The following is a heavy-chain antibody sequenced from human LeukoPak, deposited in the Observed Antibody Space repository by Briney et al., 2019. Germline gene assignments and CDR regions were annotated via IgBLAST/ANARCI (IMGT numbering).Heavy chain of an antibody. Sequence: ASVKVSCKVSGYSLTELSMHWVRQAPGKGLEWVGGFDPEDDETIYAQKFQGRVTMTEDTSTDTAYMELSGLRSEDAAVYYCVTDRPKIFGVPYAVWGKGTTVTVSS. CDR2: FDPEDDET. J-gene: IGHJ6*04. V-gene: IGHV1-24*01. CDR1: GYSLTELS. D-gene: IGHD3-3*01. CDR3: VTDRPKIFGVPYAV.